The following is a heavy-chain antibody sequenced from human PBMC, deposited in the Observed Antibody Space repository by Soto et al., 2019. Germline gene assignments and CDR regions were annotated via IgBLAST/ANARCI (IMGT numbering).Heavy chain of an antibody. CDR3: ARPPVGISMKLVAFEI. CDR2: ISSSSSYI. V-gene: IGHV3-21*01. D-gene: IGHD1-20*01. Sequence: GGALRLSCAASGFIFRSYNMNWVRQAPGKGLEWVSSISSSSSYIYYADSVKGRFTISRDNAKNSLYLQMDSLRAEDTGVYYCARPPVGISMKLVAFEIWGQGTMVTVSS. J-gene: IGHJ3*02. CDR1: GFIFRSYN.